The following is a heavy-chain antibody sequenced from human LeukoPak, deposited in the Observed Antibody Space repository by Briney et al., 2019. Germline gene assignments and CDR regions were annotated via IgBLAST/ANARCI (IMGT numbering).Heavy chain of an antibody. CDR2: VYHTGDT. Sequence: SETLSLTCTVSGDSISGYYWSWVRQPPGKGLEWIGYVYHTGDTHYSPSLKRRGTISLDRSKHPFSLKLSSVTAGDTAVYYCAGHHPRNTVDFWGQGTLVTVSS. D-gene: IGHD2/OR15-2a*01. CDR1: GDSISGYY. CDR3: AGHHPRNTVDF. J-gene: IGHJ4*02. V-gene: IGHV4-59*08.